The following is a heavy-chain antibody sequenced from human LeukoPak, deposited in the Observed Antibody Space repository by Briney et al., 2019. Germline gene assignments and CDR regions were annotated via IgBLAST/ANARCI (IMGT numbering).Heavy chain of an antibody. CDR2: TTVYNGDT. Sequence: ASVKVSCKASGYTFTNYGFSWVRQAPGQGLEWMRWTTVYNGDTNFAQKLQGRVTMTTDTSTNTAYMELRSLRSDDTAVYYCARRLNSDYSFDYWGQGTLVTVSS. V-gene: IGHV1-18*01. CDR1: GYTFTNYG. D-gene: IGHD4-23*01. CDR3: ARRLNSDYSFDY. J-gene: IGHJ4*02.